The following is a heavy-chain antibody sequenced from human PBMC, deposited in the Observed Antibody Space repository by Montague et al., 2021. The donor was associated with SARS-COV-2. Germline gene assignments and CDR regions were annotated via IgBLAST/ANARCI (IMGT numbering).Heavy chain of an antibody. CDR1: GGSMSDHY. Sequence: SETLSLTCTVSGGSMSDHYWAWIRQPPGKGLEWLAYIYYSGGFNPNAPLKSRVPMSVDTSKNQFSLKLTSVTAADTAVYYCARAVSVRRAVNWFDPWGQGTLVTVSS. V-gene: IGHV4-59*11. CDR3: ARAVSVRRAVNWFDP. D-gene: IGHD3-10*01. J-gene: IGHJ5*02. CDR2: IYYSGGF.